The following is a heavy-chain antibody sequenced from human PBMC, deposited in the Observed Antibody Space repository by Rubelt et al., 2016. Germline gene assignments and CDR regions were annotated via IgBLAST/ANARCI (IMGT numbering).Heavy chain of an antibody. D-gene: IGHD6-19*01. CDR1: TFTGYY. CDR3: ARARYFTYSSGFDY. J-gene: IGHJ4*02. Sequence: TFTGYYMHWVRQAPGQGLEWMGRINPNSGGTNYAQKFQGRVTMTRDTSISTAYMELSRLRSDDTAVYYCARARYFTYSSGFDYWGQGTLVTVSS. CDR2: INPNSGGT. V-gene: IGHV1-2*06.